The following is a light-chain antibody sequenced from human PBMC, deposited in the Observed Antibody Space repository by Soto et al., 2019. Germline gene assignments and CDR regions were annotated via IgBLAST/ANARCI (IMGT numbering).Light chain of an antibody. V-gene: IGLV6-57*01. J-gene: IGLJ3*02. CDR1: SGSIASNY. CDR2: EDN. CDR3: QSYDSDNRGV. Sequence: NFMLTQPHSVSESPGKTVTISCTRSSGSIASNYVQWFQQRPGSSPTTVIYEDNQRPSGVPDRFSGSIDSSSNSASLTISGLKTEDEADYYCQSYDSDNRGVFGGGTKLTVL.